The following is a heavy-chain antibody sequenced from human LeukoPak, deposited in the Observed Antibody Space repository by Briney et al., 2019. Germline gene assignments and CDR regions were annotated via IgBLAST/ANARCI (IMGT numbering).Heavy chain of an antibody. CDR2: INPTGAST. CDR1: GYTFTNYY. V-gene: IGHV1-46*01. Sequence: ASVKVSCKASGYTFTNYYMHWVRQAPGQGLEWMGLINPTGASTNYAQKFRGRVTMTRATSTTTVYMELSSLRSEDTAVYYCAREECGGYFDYWGQGTLVAVSS. D-gene: IGHD2-21*01. CDR3: AREECGGYFDY. J-gene: IGHJ4*02.